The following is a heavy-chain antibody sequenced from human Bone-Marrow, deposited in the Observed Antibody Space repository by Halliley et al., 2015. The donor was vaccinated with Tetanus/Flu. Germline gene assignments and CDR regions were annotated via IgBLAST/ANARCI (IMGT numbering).Heavy chain of an antibody. Sequence: RINGDGITTGYGDSMKGRFIISRDNAKNTLYLQMSSLRAEDTAVYYCAKEGTFGPDTGYYGMDVWGQGTTVTVSS. J-gene: IGHJ6*02. V-gene: IGHV3-74*01. D-gene: IGHD3-16*01. CDR2: INGDGITT. CDR3: AKEGTFGPDTGYYGMDV.